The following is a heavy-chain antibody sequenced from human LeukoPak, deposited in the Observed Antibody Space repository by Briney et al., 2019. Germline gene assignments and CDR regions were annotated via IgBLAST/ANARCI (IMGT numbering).Heavy chain of an antibody. CDR1: GGSISSYY. CDR2: IYYSGST. CDR3: ARADWAYYYYYGMDV. Sequence: SETLSLTCTVSGGSISSYYWSWIRQPPGKGLEWIGYIYYSGSTNYNPSLKSQVTISVDTSKNQFSLKLSSVTAADTAVYYCARADWAYYYYYGMDVWGQGTTVTVSS. D-gene: IGHD3/OR15-3a*01. V-gene: IGHV4-59*01. J-gene: IGHJ6*02.